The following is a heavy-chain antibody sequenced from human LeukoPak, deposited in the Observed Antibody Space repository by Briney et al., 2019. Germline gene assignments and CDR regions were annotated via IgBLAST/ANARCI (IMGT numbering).Heavy chain of an antibody. Sequence: PSESLSLTCTVSGGSISSGDYYWSWIRQPPGKGLEWIGYIYYSGSTYYNPSLKSRVTISVDTSKNQFSLKLSSVTAADTAVYYCARDRVAAAGTGTYYFDYWGQGTLVTVSS. CDR3: ARDRVAAAGTGTYYFDY. CDR1: GGSISSGDYY. V-gene: IGHV4-30-4*01. J-gene: IGHJ4*02. CDR2: IYYSGST. D-gene: IGHD6-13*01.